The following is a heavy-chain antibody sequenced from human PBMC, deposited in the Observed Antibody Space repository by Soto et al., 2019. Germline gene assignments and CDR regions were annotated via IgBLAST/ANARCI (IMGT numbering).Heavy chain of an antibody. J-gene: IGHJ4*02. D-gene: IGHD3-3*01. Sequence: SETLSLTCTVSGGSISTYYWSWIRHSPVKGLEWIGYIFYSDNTNYNPSLRSRVTISVDTSKSQFSLKLTSVTAADTAVYYCARGGETYYDFWSGFSPLDYWGQGALATVS. CDR2: IFYSDNT. CDR1: GGSISTYY. V-gene: IGHV4-59*01. CDR3: ARGGETYYDFWSGFSPLDY.